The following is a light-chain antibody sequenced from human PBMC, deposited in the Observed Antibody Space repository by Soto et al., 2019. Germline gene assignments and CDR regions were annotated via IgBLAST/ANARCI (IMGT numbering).Light chain of an antibody. CDR3: QQYNNWPKT. CDR1: QSVSSN. V-gene: IGKV3-15*01. CDR2: AAS. Sequence: EIVMTQSPATLSVSPGDRATLSCRASQSVSSNLAWYQQRPGQAPRLLIYAASTRATGIPARFSGSGSGTEFTLTISSLQSEDFAVYYCQQYNNWPKTVGQGTKVDIK. J-gene: IGKJ1*01.